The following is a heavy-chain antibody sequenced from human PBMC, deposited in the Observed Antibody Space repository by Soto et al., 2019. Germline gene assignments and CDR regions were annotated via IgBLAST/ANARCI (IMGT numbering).Heavy chain of an antibody. Sequence: WGSLRLSCAASGFTFCSYSMNWVRQAPGKGLEWVSSISSSSYIYYADSVKGRFTISRDNAKNSLYLQMNSLRAEDTAVYYCAREPHIAVAGIPTDNWFAPWGQGTLVTVSS. CDR1: GFTFCSYS. D-gene: IGHD6-19*01. J-gene: IGHJ5*02. V-gene: IGHV3-21*01. CDR3: AREPHIAVAGIPTDNWFAP. CDR2: ISSSSYI.